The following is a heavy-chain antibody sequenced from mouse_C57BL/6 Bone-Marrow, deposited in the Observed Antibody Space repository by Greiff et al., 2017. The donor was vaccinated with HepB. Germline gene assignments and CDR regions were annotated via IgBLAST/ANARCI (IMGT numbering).Heavy chain of an antibody. Sequence: EVKLMESGAELVRPGASVKLSCTASGFTIKDDYMHWVQQRPEQGLEWIGWIDPENGDTEYASKFQGKATITADTSSNTAYLQLSSLTSEDTAVYYCTPILPGDYWGQGTTLTVSS. CDR1: GFTIKDDY. CDR3: TPILPGDY. J-gene: IGHJ2*01. V-gene: IGHV14-4*01. CDR2: IDPENGDT.